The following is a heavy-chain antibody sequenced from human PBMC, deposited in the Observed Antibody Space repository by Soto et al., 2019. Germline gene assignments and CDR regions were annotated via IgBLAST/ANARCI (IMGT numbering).Heavy chain of an antibody. CDR3: ARERDGHNPNWFDL. D-gene: IGHD2-8*01. Sequence: EVQVVETGGGLIQPGGSLRLSCAVSGFTVSSNYMSWVRQPPGKGPEWVSDIYSGGSTYYADSVKGRFTISRDNSKNTLYLQMNSLRAEDTAVYYCARERDGHNPNWFDLWAREPWSPSPQ. J-gene: IGHJ5*02. CDR1: GFTVSSNY. V-gene: IGHV3-53*02. CDR2: IYSGGST.